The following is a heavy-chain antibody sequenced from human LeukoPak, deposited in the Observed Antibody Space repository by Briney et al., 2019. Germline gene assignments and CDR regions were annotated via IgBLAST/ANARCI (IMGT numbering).Heavy chain of an antibody. CDR1: GFTFSSYW. D-gene: IGHD3-9*01. V-gene: IGHV3-7*01. CDR2: INHNGNVN. CDR3: ARDFDWGFDY. J-gene: IGHJ4*02. Sequence: GGSLRLSCAASGFTFSSYWMNWARQAPGKGLEWVASINHNGNVNYYVDSVKGRFTISRDNAKNSLYLQMNSLRAEDTAVYYCARDFDWGFDYWGQGTLVTVSS.